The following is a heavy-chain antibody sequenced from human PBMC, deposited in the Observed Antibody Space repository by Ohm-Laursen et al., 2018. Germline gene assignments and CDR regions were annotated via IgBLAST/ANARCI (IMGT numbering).Heavy chain of an antibody. Sequence: SLRLSCSASGFTFSSYAMSWVRQAPGKGLEWVSAISGSGGTTYYAGSVKGRFTISRDNSKNTLYLQMNSLRAEDTAVHYCARSDGRVVPGAVGLYTFDIWGQGTMVTVSS. V-gene: IGHV3-23*01. CDR2: ISGSGGTT. D-gene: IGHD2-2*01. CDR1: GFTFSSYA. J-gene: IGHJ3*02. CDR3: ARSDGRVVPGAVGLYTFDI.